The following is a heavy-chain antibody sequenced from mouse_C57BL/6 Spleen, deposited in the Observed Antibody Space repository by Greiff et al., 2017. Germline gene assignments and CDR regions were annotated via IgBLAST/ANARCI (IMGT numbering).Heavy chain of an antibody. Sequence: QVQLKQSGPGLVAPSQSLSITCTVSGFSLTSYAISWVRQPPGKGLEWLGVIWTGGGTNYNSALKSRLSISKDNSKSQVFLKMNSLQTDDTARYYCARNRDKDGYQYYFDYWGQGTTLTVSS. CDR3: ARNRDKDGYQYYFDY. J-gene: IGHJ2*01. V-gene: IGHV2-9-1*01. CDR2: IWTGGGT. CDR1: GFSLTSYA. D-gene: IGHD2-3*01.